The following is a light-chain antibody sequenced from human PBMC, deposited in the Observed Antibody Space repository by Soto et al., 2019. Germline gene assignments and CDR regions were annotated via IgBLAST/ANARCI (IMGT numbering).Light chain of an antibody. CDR2: VDSDGSH. CDR1: SGHSSYA. V-gene: IGLV4-69*01. Sequence: QPVLTQSPSASASLGASVKLTCTLSSGHSSYAIAWHQQQPQKGPRYLMKVDSDGSHIKGDGIPDRFSGSSSGAERYLTIPSLQSEDEADYYCQTWGTGFVLIGGGTKLTVL. CDR3: QTWGTGFVL. J-gene: IGLJ2*01.